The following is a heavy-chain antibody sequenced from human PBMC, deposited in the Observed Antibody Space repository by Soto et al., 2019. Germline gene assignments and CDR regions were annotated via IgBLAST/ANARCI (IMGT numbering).Heavy chain of an antibody. V-gene: IGHV4-34*01. CDR1: GGSFTGYY. J-gene: IGHJ4*02. CDR3: ARNGGSTWYYFDS. D-gene: IGHD6-13*01. CDR2: ISHSGRT. Sequence: KLPETLSLTCAVNGGSFTGYYGAWIRQSPGKGLEWIGEISHSGRTNYNPSLKSRVTISVDTSKNQFSLKVSSVTAADTGMYYCARNGGSTWYYFDSWGQGTVVTVSS.